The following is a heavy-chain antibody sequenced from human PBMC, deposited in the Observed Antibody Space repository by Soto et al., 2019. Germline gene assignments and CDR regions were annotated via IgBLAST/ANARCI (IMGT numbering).Heavy chain of an antibody. Sequence: PGGSLRLSCAASGFTFSSYAMSWVRQAPGKGLEWVSAISGSGGSTYYADSVKGRFTISRDNSKNTLYLQMNSLRAEDTAVYYCAKEDDYTLAYYYYGMDVWGQGTKVTVSS. CDR3: AKEDDYTLAYYYYGMDV. J-gene: IGHJ6*02. CDR2: ISGSGGST. V-gene: IGHV3-23*01. D-gene: IGHD4-4*01. CDR1: GFTFSSYA.